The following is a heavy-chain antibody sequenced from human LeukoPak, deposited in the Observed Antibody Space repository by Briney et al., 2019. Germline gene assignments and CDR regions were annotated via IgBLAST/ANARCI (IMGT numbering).Heavy chain of an antibody. CDR2: IYWNDDK. CDR3: AHNYYSSSWYVFDY. J-gene: IGHJ4*02. V-gene: IGHV2-5*01. CDR1: GFSLNTSGVG. Sequence: PTLVKPTQTLTLTCTFSGFSLNTSGVGVGWIRQPPGKALEWLALIYWNDDKRYSPSLKSRLTITKDTSKNQVVLTMTNMDPVDTATYYCAHNYYSSSWYVFDYWGQGTLATVSS. D-gene: IGHD6-13*01.